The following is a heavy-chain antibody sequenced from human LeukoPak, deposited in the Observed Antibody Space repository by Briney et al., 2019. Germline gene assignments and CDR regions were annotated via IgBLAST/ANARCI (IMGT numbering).Heavy chain of an antibody. CDR3: AKVGYSYGGGSFDY. V-gene: IGHV3-30*18. D-gene: IGHD5-18*01. J-gene: IGHJ4*02. Sequence: GGSLRLSCAASGFTFSSYGMHWVRQAPGKGLEWVAVISHDGSNKYYADSVKGRFTISRDNSKNTLYLQTNSLRAEDTAVYYCAKVGYSYGGGSFDYWGQGTLVTVSS. CDR2: ISHDGSNK. CDR1: GFTFSSYG.